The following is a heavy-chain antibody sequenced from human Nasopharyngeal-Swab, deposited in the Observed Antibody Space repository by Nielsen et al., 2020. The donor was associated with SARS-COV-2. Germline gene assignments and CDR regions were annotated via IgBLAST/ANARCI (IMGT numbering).Heavy chain of an antibody. CDR3: ARALIYGSGSGGMDV. V-gene: IGHV1-18*01. Sequence: ASVKVSCKASGYTFTNYGITWVRQAPGQGLEWMGWISAYNGNTNYAQKLQGRVTMTTDTSTSTAYMELRSLRSDDTAVYYCARALIYGSGSGGMDVWGQGTTVTVSS. CDR1: GYTFTNYG. J-gene: IGHJ6*02. D-gene: IGHD3-10*01. CDR2: ISAYNGNT.